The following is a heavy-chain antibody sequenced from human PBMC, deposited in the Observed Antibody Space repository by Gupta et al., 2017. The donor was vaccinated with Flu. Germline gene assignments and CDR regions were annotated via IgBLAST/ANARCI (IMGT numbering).Heavy chain of an antibody. J-gene: IGHJ4*02. Sequence: EVQLVESGGGLVKPGGSLRLSCAASGFTFSAYSMNWVRQAPGKGLEWVSFISASGSHIYYADSLKGRFTVSRDNAKNSLSLQMNSLRAEDTAVYYCAREFSGHDYWGQGTLVTVSS. D-gene: IGHD5-12*01. V-gene: IGHV3-21*02. CDR2: ISASGSHI. CDR3: AREFSGHDY. CDR1: GFTFSAYS.